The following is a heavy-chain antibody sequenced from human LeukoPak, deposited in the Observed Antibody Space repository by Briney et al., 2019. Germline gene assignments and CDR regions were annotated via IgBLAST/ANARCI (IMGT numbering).Heavy chain of an antibody. CDR1: GGSISSYY. D-gene: IGHD3-22*01. Sequence: SETLSLTCTVSGGSISSYYWSWIRQPPGKGLEWIGYIYYSGSTNYNPSLKSRVTISVDTSKNQFSLKLSSVTAADTAVYYCARGSRVIVVVKHAFDIWGQGTMVTVSS. CDR3: ARGSRVIVVVKHAFDI. CDR2: IYYSGST. V-gene: IGHV4-59*01. J-gene: IGHJ3*02.